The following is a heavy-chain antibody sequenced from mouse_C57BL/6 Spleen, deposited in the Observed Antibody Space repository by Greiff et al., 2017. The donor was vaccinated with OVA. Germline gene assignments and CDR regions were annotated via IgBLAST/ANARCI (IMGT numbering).Heavy chain of an antibody. CDR2: ISDGGSYT. V-gene: IGHV5-4*01. CDR3: ARDHSNYFDY. J-gene: IGHJ2*01. D-gene: IGHD2-5*01. Sequence: EVTVVESGGGLVKPGGSLKLSCAASGFTFSSYAMSWVRQTPEKRLEWVATISDGGSYTYYPDNVKGRFTISRDNAKNNLYLQMSHLKSEDTAMYYCARDHSNYFDYWGQGTTLTVSS. CDR1: GFTFSSYA.